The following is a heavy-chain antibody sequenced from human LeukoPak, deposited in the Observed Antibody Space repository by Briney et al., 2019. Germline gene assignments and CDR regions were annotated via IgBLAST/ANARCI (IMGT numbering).Heavy chain of an antibody. Sequence: GGSLRLSCAASGFTVSSNYMSWVRQAPGKGLEWVSVIYSGGSTYYSDSVTGRFTISRDNSKNTLYLQMNSLRAEDTAVYYCARDRRTGRRIGYYYYMDVWGKGTTDTVSS. CDR2: IYSGGST. CDR1: GFTVSSNY. J-gene: IGHJ6*03. V-gene: IGHV3-66*02. D-gene: IGHD1-14*01. CDR3: ARDRRTGRRIGYYYYMDV.